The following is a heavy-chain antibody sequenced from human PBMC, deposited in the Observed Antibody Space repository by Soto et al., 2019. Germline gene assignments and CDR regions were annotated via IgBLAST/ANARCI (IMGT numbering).Heavy chain of an antibody. CDR2: IIPIFGTA. Sequence: SVKVSCKASGGTFSSYAISWVRQAPGQGLEWMGGIIPIFGTANYAQKFQGRVTITADESTSTAYMELSSLRSEDTAVYYCARPGSGSYLGYYAFDIWGQGTMVTVSS. CDR1: GGTFSSYA. V-gene: IGHV1-69*13. J-gene: IGHJ3*02. D-gene: IGHD1-26*01. CDR3: ARPGSGSYLGYYAFDI.